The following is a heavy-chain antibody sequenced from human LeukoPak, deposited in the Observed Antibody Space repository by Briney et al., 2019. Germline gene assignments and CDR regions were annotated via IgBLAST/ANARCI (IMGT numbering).Heavy chain of an antibody. J-gene: IGHJ4*02. CDR2: ISSSGSTI. CDR1: GFTFSRYE. CDR3: ARGATMVRGVIITYFDY. Sequence: PGGSLRLSRAASGFTFSRYEMNWVRQAPGKGLEWVSYISSSGSTIYYADSVKGRFTISRDNAKNSLYLQMNSLRAEDTAVYYCARGATMVRGVIITYFDYWGQGTLVTVSS. D-gene: IGHD3-10*01. V-gene: IGHV3-48*03.